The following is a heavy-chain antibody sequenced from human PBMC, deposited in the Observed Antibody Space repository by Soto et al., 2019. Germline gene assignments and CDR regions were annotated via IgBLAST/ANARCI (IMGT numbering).Heavy chain of an antibody. CDR2: IYYSGST. V-gene: IGHV4-39*01. Sequence: IRQTAGKGPEWIGRIYYSGSTYYNPSLKSRVTISVDTSQNQFSLKLSSVPAADPAVYYCARHVGGGWYGRVYGTAVRGHGTTVTSP. J-gene: IGHJ6*02. CDR3: ARHVGGGWYGRVYGTAV. D-gene: IGHD6-19*01.